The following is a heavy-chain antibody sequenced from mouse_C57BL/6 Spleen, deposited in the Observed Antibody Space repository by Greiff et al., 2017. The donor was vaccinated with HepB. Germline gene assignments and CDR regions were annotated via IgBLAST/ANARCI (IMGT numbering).Heavy chain of an antibody. D-gene: IGHD1-1*01. J-gene: IGHJ4*01. CDR3: ARRGIYYYGNYYAMDY. CDR1: GYTFTDYY. Sequence: EVQLQQSGPELVKPGASVKISCKASGYTFTDYYMNWVKQSHGKSLEWIGDINPNNGGTSYNQKFKGKATLTVDKSSSTAYMELRSLTSEDSAVYYCARRGIYYYGNYYAMDYWGQGTSVTVSS. V-gene: IGHV1-26*01. CDR2: INPNNGGT.